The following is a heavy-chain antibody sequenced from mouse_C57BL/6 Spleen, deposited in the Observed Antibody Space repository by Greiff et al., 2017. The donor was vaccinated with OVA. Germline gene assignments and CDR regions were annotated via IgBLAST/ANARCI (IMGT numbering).Heavy chain of an antibody. CDR2: IYPGDGDT. Sequence: VQLQQSGPELVKPGASVKISCKASGYAFSSSWMNWVKQRPGKGLEWIGRIYPGDGDTNYNGKFKGKATLTADKSSSTAYMQLSSLTSEDSAVYCCARRGWLLYYFDYWGQGTSLTVSS. CDR1: GYAFSSSW. V-gene: IGHV1-82*01. CDR3: ARRGWLLYYFDY. J-gene: IGHJ2*02. D-gene: IGHD2-3*01.